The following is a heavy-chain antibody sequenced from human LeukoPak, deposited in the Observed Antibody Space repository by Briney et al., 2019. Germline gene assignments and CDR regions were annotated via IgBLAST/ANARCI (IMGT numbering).Heavy chain of an antibody. J-gene: IGHJ6*04. CDR1: GFTFSSYS. CDR2: ISSSSSYI. V-gene: IGHV3-21*04. CDR3: AELGITMIGGV. Sequence: GGSLRLSCAASGFTFSSYSMNWVHQAPGKGLEWVSSISSSSSYIYYADSVKGRFTISRDNAKNSLYLQMNSLRVGDTAVYYCAELGITMIGGVWGKGTTVTISS. D-gene: IGHD3-10*02.